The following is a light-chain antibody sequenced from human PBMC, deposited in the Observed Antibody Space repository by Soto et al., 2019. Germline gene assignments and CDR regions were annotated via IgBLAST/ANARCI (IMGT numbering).Light chain of an antibody. CDR3: QTWGTGIRV. J-gene: IGLJ3*02. CDR1: SGHSSYA. V-gene: IGLV4-69*01. Sequence: QPVLTQPPSASASLGASVTLTCTLSSGHSSYAIAWHQQQPEKGPRYLMKLNSDGSHSKGDGIPDRFSGSSSGAERYLTISSLQSEDEADYSCQTWGTGIRVFGGGTKLPVL. CDR2: LNSDGSH.